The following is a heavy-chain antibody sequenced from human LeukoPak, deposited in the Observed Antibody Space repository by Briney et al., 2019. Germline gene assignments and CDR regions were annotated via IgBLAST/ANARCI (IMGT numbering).Heavy chain of an antibody. CDR1: GFTFDDYG. CDR2: INWNGGST. J-gene: IGHJ4*02. D-gene: IGHD1-26*01. V-gene: IGHV3-20*04. Sequence: GGSLRLSCAASGFTFDDYGMSWVRQAPGKGLEWVSGINWNGGSTGCADSVKGRFTISRDNAKNSLYLQMNSLRAEDTALYYCARGSLLLPWDYWGQGTLVTVSS. CDR3: ARGSLLLPWDY.